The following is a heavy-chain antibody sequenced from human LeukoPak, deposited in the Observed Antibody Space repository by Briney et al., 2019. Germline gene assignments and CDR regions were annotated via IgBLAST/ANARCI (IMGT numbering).Heavy chain of an antibody. CDR3: TTGYCSSTRCYGGEWFDR. CDR2: IKNKTDSGKT. CDR1: LFIFSNAC. V-gene: IGHV3-15*01. D-gene: IGHD2-2*03. J-gene: IGHJ5*02. Sequence: GGTLRLSRASSLFIFSNACMSWVRQPRSKGLEGVGRIKNKTDSGKTKYAAPVKGRFTISRGDSENKLYLKMNSLKPEDTAVYYCTTGYCSSTRCYGGEWFDRWGQGTLVIVSS.